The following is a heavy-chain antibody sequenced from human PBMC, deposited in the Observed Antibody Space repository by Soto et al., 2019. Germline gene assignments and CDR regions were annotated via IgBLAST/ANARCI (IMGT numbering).Heavy chain of an antibody. D-gene: IGHD5-18*01. V-gene: IGHV3-53*01. CDR1: GFTVSSNY. CDR3: AGLDWDGDTAMVSYFDY. J-gene: IGHJ4*02. CDR2: IYSGGST. Sequence: GGSLRLSCAASGFTVSSNYMSWVRQAPGKGLEWVSVIYSGGSTYYEDSVKGRFTISRDNSKNTLYLQMNSLRAEDTAAYYCAGLDWDGDTAMVSYFDYWGQGTLVTVSS.